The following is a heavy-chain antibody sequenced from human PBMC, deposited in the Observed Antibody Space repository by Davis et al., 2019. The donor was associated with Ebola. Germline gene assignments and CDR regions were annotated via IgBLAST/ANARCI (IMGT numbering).Heavy chain of an antibody. J-gene: IGHJ3*02. CDR1: GFTFSDSA. Sequence: GGSLRLSCSASGFTFSDSAMHWVRQAPGKGLEYVSTINTNGGSTYYADSVKDRFIISRDNSKNTLYLQMSSLRAEDTAVYYCTRSDAFDIWGQGTMVTISS. V-gene: IGHV3-64D*06. CDR2: INTNGGST. CDR3: TRSDAFDI.